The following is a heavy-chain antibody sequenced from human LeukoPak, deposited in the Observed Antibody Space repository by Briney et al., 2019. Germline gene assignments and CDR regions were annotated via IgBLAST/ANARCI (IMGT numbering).Heavy chain of an antibody. CDR2: VYYSGST. V-gene: IGHV4-61*01. D-gene: IGHD3-22*01. Sequence: SQTLSLTCTVSGGSISSGSHYWSWIRQPPGKGLEWIGYVYYSGSTNYNPSLKSRVTISVDTSENQFSLKLSSVTAADTAVYYCARYHSSGYAWCDPWGQGALVTVSS. J-gene: IGHJ5*02. CDR3: ARYHSSGYAWCDP. CDR1: GGSISSGSHY.